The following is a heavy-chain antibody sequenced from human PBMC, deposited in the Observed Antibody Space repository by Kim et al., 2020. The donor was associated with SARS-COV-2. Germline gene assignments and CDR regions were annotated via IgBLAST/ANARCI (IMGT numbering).Heavy chain of an antibody. D-gene: IGHD3-3*01. CDR2: SYPGDSDT. J-gene: IGHJ4*02. Sequence: GESLKISCKGSGYSFTTYWNGWVRQMPGKGLEWMGISYPGDSDTRYSPSFQGQVTMSADKSISTAYLQWSSLKASDTAMYFCARLVRRQYDFWSGFDYWGQGTLVTVSS. CDR3: ARLVRRQYDFWSGFDY. CDR1: GYSFTTYW. V-gene: IGHV5-51*01.